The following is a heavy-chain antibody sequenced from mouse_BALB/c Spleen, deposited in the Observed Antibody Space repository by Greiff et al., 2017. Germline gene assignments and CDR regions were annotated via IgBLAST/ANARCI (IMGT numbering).Heavy chain of an antibody. Sequence: VQLQQPGAELVMPGASVKMSCKASGYTFTDYWMHWVKQRPGQGLEWIGAIDTSDSYTSYNQKFKGKATLTVDESSSTAYMQLSSLTSEDSAVYYCASSAATEWYFDVWGAGTTVTVSS. CDR1: GYTFTDYW. V-gene: IGHV1-69*01. CDR2: IDTSDSYT. D-gene: IGHD6-1*01. CDR3: ASSAATEWYFDV. J-gene: IGHJ1*01.